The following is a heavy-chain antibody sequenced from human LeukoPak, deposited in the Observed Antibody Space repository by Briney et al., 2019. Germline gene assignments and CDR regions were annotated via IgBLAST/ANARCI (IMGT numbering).Heavy chain of an antibody. V-gene: IGHV1-18*01. CDR1: GYTFTSYG. D-gene: IGHD1-1*01. CDR3: ARDWGTSASVGWFDP. CDR2: ISAYNGNT. J-gene: IGHJ5*02. Sequence: ASVKVSCKASGYTFTSYGISWVRQAPGQGLEWMGWISAYNGNTNYAQKLQGRVTMTTDTSTSTAYMELRSLRSDDTAMYYCARDWGTSASVGWFDPWGQGTLVTVSS.